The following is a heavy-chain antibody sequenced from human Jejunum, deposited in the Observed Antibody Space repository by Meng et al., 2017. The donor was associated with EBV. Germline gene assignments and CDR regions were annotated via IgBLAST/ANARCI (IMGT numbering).Heavy chain of an antibody. CDR1: DGSYSGYY. Sequence: QGQQRQVGVGLLKPSETLSLICAVYDGSYSGYYWSCIRQPPGKGLEWIGEISDNEGTKYNPSLKSRVTVSLDTSKNQFSLRLSSVTAADTALYYCARGPDHSKQGYWGQGTLVTVSS. CDR3: ARGPDHSKQGY. J-gene: IGHJ4*02. CDR2: ISDNEGT. D-gene: IGHD1-14*01. V-gene: IGHV4-34*01.